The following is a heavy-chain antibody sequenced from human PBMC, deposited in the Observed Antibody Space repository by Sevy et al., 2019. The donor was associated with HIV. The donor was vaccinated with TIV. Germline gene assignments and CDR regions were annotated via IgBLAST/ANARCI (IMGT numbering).Heavy chain of an antibody. Sequence: GGSLRLSCAASGFTFSTYSMNWVRQAPGRGLEWLSYISGSSGTIYYADSVKGRFTISRDNSKNTLYLQMNSLRAEDTAVYYCARDLRTIFGVVLGMDVWGQGTTVTVSS. CDR3: ARDLRTIFGVVLGMDV. D-gene: IGHD3-3*01. CDR2: ISGSSGTI. CDR1: GFTFSTYS. J-gene: IGHJ6*02. V-gene: IGHV3-48*01.